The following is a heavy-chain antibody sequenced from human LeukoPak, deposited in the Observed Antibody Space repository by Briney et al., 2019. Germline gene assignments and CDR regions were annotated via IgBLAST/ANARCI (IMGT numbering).Heavy chain of an antibody. Sequence: GGSLRLSCAASGFTFSSYWMHWVRQAPGKGPVWVSRINSDGSSTSYADSVKGRFTISRDNAKNTLYLQMNSLRAEDTAVYYCARVAAISFQHWGQGTLVTVSS. CDR2: INSDGSST. J-gene: IGHJ1*01. V-gene: IGHV3-74*01. CDR3: ARVAAISFQH. CDR1: GFTFSSYW. D-gene: IGHD5-18*01.